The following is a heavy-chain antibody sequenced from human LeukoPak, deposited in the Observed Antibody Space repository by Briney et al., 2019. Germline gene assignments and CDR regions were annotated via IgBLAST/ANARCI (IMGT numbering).Heavy chain of an antibody. J-gene: IGHJ4*02. V-gene: IGHV3-53*01. CDR1: GFTVSTIH. D-gene: IGHD3-3*01. Sequence: GGSLRLSCAASGFTVSTIHISWVRQAPGKGLEWVSIIYTGGSAQYAESVKGRFTISGDSSRNTVYLQMNSLRAEDTAVYYCVSGTIFGVTITDCWGQGTLVTVSS. CDR3: VSGTIFGVTITDC. CDR2: IYTGGSA.